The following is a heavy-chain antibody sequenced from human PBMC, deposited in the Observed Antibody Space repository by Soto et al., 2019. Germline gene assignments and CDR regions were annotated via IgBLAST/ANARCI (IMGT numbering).Heavy chain of an antibody. CDR1: GGSISSSNW. CDR2: IYHSGST. Sequence: QVQLQESGPGLVKPSGTLSLTCAVSGGSISSSNWWSWVRQPPGKGLEWIGEIYHSGSTNYNPSHTSRVSISVDKSKNQFSLKLSSVTAADTAVYYCARDAAADYGDPRGHGYWGQGTLVTVSS. D-gene: IGHD4-17*01. J-gene: IGHJ4*02. V-gene: IGHV4-4*02. CDR3: ARDAAADYGDPRGHGY.